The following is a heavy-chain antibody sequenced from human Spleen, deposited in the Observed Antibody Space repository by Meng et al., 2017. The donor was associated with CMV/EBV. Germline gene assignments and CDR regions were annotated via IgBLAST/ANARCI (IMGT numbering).Heavy chain of an antibody. CDR1: GFTFGDYG. CDR2: ISWNGGSN. Sequence: GGSLRLSCAASGFTFGDYGMSWVRQAPGKGLEWVSGISWNGGSNGYADSVKGRFTISRDNARNSLYLQMNSLSAEDTALYYCAREAYYSDSYGSHPDAFDIWGQGTMVTVSS. V-gene: IGHV3-20*04. J-gene: IGHJ3*02. D-gene: IGHD3-22*01. CDR3: AREAYYSDSYGSHPDAFDI.